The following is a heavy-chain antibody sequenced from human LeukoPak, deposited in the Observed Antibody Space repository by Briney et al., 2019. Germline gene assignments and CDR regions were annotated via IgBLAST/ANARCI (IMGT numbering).Heavy chain of an antibody. CDR2: SSSSSSYI. J-gene: IGHJ4*02. V-gene: IGHV3-21*01. CDR1: GFTFSSYS. CDR3: ARVRVKRIAAAPDY. D-gene: IGHD6-13*01. Sequence: GGSLRLSCAASGFTFSSYSMNWVRQAPGKGLEWVSSSSSSSSYIYYADSVKGRFTISRDNAKNSLYLQMNSLRAEDTAVYYCARVRVKRIAAAPDYWGQGTLVTVSS.